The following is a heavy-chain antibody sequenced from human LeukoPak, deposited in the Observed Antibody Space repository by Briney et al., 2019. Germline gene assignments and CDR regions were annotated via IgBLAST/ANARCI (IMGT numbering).Heavy chain of an antibody. CDR1: GFTFSDYY. D-gene: IGHD6-19*01. V-gene: IGHV3-11*06. J-gene: IGHJ4*02. Sequence: PGGSLRLSCAASGFTFSDYYMSWIRQAPGKGLEWASYISSSSSYTNYADSVKGRFTISRDNAKNSLYLQMNSLRAEDTAVYYYATSSGWYYFDYWGQGTLVTVSS. CDR3: ATSSGWYYFDY. CDR2: ISSSSSYT.